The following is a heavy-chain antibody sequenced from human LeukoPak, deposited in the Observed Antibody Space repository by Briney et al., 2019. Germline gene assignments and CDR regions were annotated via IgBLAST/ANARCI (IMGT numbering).Heavy chain of an antibody. V-gene: IGHV4-4*07. Sequence: PSETLSLTCTVSGGSISSYYWSWIRQPAGKGLEWIGRIYSSGSTNYNPSLKSRVTMSVDTSKNQFSLIVISVTAADTAVYYCARDLDWNYADYWGQGTLVTVS. J-gene: IGHJ4*02. CDR1: GGSISSYY. CDR2: IYSSGST. CDR3: ARDLDWNYADY. D-gene: IGHD1-7*01.